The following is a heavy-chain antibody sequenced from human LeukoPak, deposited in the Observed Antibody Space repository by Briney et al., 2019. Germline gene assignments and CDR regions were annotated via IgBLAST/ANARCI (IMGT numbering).Heavy chain of an antibody. D-gene: IGHD2-15*01. CDR1: GGSISSSSYY. CDR2: IYYSGST. J-gene: IGHJ4*02. V-gene: IGHV4-39*07. CDR3: ARELLLENY. Sequence: KPSETLSLTCTVSGGSISSSSYYWGWIRQPPGKGLEWIGSIYYSGSTYYNPSLKSRVTISVDTSKNQFSLKLSSVTAADTAVYYCARELLLENYWGQGTLVTVSS.